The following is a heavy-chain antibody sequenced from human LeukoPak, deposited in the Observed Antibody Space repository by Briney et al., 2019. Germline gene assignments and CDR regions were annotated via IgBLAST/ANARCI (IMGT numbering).Heavy chain of an antibody. V-gene: IGHV4-34*01. CDR2: INHSGST. D-gene: IGHD2-15*01. CDR3: ARGRISGGRHDVSDI. J-gene: IGHJ3*02. CDR1: GVSFSGAY. Sequence: ASETLSLTCAVYGVSFSGAYWSGTRQPPGKGREWIGEINHSGSTNYNPSLKSRVTLSVDTSKTQFSLKRSYVRDADRAVYFCARGRISGGRHDVSDIWGQGTMVTVSS.